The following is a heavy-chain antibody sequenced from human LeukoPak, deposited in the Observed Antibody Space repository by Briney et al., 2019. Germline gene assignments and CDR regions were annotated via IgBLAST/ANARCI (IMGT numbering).Heavy chain of an antibody. CDR1: GFTFSSYA. D-gene: IGHD5-18*01. CDR3: ASADRAMDTAYFDY. Sequence: GGSLRLSCAASGFTFSSYAMSWVRQAPGKGLEWVSAISGSGGSTYYADSVKGRFTISRDNSKNTLYLQMNSLRAEDTAVYYCASADRAMDTAYFDYWGQGTLVTVSS. V-gene: IGHV3-23*01. CDR2: ISGSGGST. J-gene: IGHJ4*02.